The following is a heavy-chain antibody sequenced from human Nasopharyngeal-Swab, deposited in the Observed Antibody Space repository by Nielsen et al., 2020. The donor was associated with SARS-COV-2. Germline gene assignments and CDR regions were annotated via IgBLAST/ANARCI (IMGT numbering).Heavy chain of an antibody. J-gene: IGHJ6*02. CDR2: INHSGST. Sequence: WIRQPPGKGLEWIGEINHSGSTNYNPSLKSRVTISVDTSKNQFSLKLSSVTAADTAVYYCARDTATADYYYYYGMDVWGQGTTVTVSS. CDR3: ARDTATADYYYYYGMDV. D-gene: IGHD5-18*01. V-gene: IGHV4-34*01.